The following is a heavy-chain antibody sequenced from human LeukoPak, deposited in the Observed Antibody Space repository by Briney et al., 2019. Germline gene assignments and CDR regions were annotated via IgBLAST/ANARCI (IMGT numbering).Heavy chain of an antibody. CDR3: ARGYYYGSGSYEFDY. Sequence: GASVKVSCKASGYTFTGYYMHWVRQAPGQGLEWMGWINPNSGGTNYAQKFQGRVTMTRDTSISTAYMELSRLRSDDTAVYYCARGYYYGSGSYEFDYWGQGTLVTVSS. D-gene: IGHD3-10*01. V-gene: IGHV1-2*02. CDR1: GYTFTGYY. J-gene: IGHJ4*02. CDR2: INPNSGGT.